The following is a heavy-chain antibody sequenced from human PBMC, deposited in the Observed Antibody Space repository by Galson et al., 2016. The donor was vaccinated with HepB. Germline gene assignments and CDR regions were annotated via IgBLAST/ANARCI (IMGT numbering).Heavy chain of an antibody. V-gene: IGHV1-18*01. Sequence: SVKVSCKASGYSFTTYGFSWVREAPGQGLEWMGWISAYNGNTNYAQKFEGRVTMATDTSTSTGYMELRSLTSDDTAVYYCAREERLCSGASCHPPYSGMDVWGQGTTVTVSS. J-gene: IGHJ6*02. CDR2: ISAYNGNT. CDR3: AREERLCSGASCHPPYSGMDV. D-gene: IGHD2-15*01. CDR1: GYSFTTYG.